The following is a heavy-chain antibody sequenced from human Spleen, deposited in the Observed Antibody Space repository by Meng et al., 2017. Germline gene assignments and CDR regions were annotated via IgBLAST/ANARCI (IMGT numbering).Heavy chain of an antibody. CDR1: GGSISTSGYY. Sequence: QPQLQESGPGVVKPSAALSLTCSVSGGSISTSGYYWGWIRQPPGKGLEWIGYTSYSGNTYYNPSLKSRITISVDRSMNKFSLKLSSVTAADTAVYYCARGPHYYSWSGIDYWGQGALVTVSS. J-gene: IGHJ4*02. CDR2: TSYSGNT. V-gene: IGHV4-30-4*08. D-gene: IGHD3-3*01. CDR3: ARGPHYYSWSGIDY.